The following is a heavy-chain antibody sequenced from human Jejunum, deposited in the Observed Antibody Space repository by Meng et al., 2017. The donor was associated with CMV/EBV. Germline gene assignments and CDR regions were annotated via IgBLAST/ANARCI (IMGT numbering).Heavy chain of an antibody. CDR3: ARVGYSYAYDY. Sequence: AAAGVTFSSYWLHVRRQAPGKGLVWVSSISSDGSSTSYADSVNGRFTISRDNAKNTLHLQMNSRGAEETAVYYCARVGYSYAYDYWGQGTLVTVSS. CDR2: ISSDGSST. D-gene: IGHD5-18*01. V-gene: IGHV3-74*01. CDR1: GVTFSSYW. J-gene: IGHJ4*02.